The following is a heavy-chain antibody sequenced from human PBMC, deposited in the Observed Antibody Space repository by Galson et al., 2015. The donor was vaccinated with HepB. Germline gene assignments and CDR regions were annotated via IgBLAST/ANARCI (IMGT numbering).Heavy chain of an antibody. Sequence: TLSLTCTVPGGSISSGGYYWSWIRQHPGKGLEWIGYIYYSGSTYYNPSLKSRVTISVDTSKNQFSLKLSSVTAADTAVYYCARDVRGRLDAFDIWGQGTMVTVSS. CDR3: ARDVRGRLDAFDI. J-gene: IGHJ3*02. D-gene: IGHD3-10*01. CDR2: IYYSGST. V-gene: IGHV4-31*03. CDR1: GGSISSGGYY.